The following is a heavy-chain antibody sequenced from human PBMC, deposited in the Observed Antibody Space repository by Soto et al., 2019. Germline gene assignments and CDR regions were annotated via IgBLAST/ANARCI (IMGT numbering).Heavy chain of an antibody. J-gene: IGHJ3*02. CDR3: ARPAQYCSGGSCYSWWAFDI. CDR2: IDPSDSYT. CDR1: GYTFTDYW. D-gene: IGHD2-15*01. V-gene: IGHV5-10-1*01. Sequence: PGESLKISCKGSGYTFTDYWIGWVRQMPGKGLEWMGRIDPSDSYTNYSPSFQGHVTISADKSISTAYLQWSSLKASDTAMYYCARPAQYCSGGSCYSWWAFDIWGQGTMVTVSS.